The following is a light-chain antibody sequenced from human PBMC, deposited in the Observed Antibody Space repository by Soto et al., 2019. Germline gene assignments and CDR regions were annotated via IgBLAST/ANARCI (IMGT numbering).Light chain of an antibody. Sequence: QSALTQPASVSGSPGQSITIPCTGTSSDVGFYNYVSWYQQHPGKAPQLMIYEVSNRPSGVSNRFSGSKSGNTASLTISGLQAEDEADYYCSSYSTSSTPVVFGGGTKLTVL. CDR2: EVS. J-gene: IGLJ2*01. CDR3: SSYSTSSTPVV. V-gene: IGLV2-14*01. CDR1: SSDVGFYNY.